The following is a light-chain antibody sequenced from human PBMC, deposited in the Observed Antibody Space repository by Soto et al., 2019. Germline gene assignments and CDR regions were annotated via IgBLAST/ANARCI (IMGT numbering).Light chain of an antibody. CDR1: QTVSSSY. J-gene: IGKJ4*01. CDR3: QKYGSSPLT. V-gene: IGKV3-20*01. CDR2: GAS. Sequence: EIVLTQSPGTLSLSPGERATLSCRASQTVSSSYLAGYQQKPGQAPRLLIYGASSRDTGIPDRFSGSGSGTDLTLTISRLEPEDLAVYYCQKYGSSPLTCGGATKVEIK.